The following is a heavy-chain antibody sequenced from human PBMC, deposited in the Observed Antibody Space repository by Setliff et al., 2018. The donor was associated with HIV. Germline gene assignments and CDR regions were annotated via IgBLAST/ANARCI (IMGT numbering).Heavy chain of an antibody. CDR3: ARDGYYNSWSGYGYYYYMDV. D-gene: IGHD3-3*01. CDR1: GYTFTGYY. Sequence: SVKVSCKASGYTFTGYYMHWVRQAPGQGLEWVGGIIPMFGTPSYAQNFQGRVTITADESTNTAYLEVSSLRSEDTAVYYCARDGYYNSWSGYGYYYYMDVWGKGTTVTVSS. CDR2: IIPMFGTP. V-gene: IGHV1-69*13. J-gene: IGHJ6*03.